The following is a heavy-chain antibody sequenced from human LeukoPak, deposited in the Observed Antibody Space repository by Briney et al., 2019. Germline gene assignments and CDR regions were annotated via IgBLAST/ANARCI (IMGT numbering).Heavy chain of an antibody. D-gene: IGHD3-10*01. CDR2: ISSSSSTI. CDR1: GFTFSSYS. Sequence: GGSLRLSCAASGFTFSSYSMNWVRQAPGKGLEGVSYISSSSSTIYYADSVKGRFTISRDNAKNSLYLQMNSLRAEDTAVYYCARGRLLWFGELNAGLDYWGQGTLVTVSS. CDR3: ARGRLLWFGELNAGLDY. V-gene: IGHV3-48*01. J-gene: IGHJ4*02.